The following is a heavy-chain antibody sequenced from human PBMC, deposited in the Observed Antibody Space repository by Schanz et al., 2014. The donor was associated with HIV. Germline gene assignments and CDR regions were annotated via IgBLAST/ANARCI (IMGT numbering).Heavy chain of an antibody. Sequence: QVPLQESGPGLVKPSETLSLTCTVSNGSISNYYWSWLRQPPGKGLEWIGHVYYSGTSIYNPSLKSRVTMSVDTSKNQFSLRLTSVAAADTAIYYCARDLVGTRGWFDPWGQGTLVTVSS. D-gene: IGHD2-2*01. J-gene: IGHJ5*02. V-gene: IGHV4-59*01. CDR3: ARDLVGTRGWFDP. CDR1: NGSISNYY. CDR2: VYYSGTS.